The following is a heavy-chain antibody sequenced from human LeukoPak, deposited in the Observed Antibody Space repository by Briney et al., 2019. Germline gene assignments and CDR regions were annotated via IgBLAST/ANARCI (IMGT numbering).Heavy chain of an antibody. CDR3: AKKNGASAIVGATIDY. V-gene: IGHV3-11*03. J-gene: IGHJ4*02. CDR1: GFTFSDYY. Sequence: GGSLRLSCAASGFTFSDYYMSWIRQAPGKGLEWVSYISSSSSYTNYADSVKGRFTISRDNAKNSLYLQMNSLRAEDTAVYYCAKKNGASAIVGATIDYWGQGTLVTVSS. D-gene: IGHD1-26*01. CDR2: ISSSSSYT.